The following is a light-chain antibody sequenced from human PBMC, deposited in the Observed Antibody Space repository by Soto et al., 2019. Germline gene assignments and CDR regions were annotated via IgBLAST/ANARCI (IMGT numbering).Light chain of an antibody. CDR3: LQYKSYWT. V-gene: IGKV1-5*03. Sequence: DIQMTQSPSTLSASVGDRVSITCRASQSISRQLAWYQQKPGKAPNLLIYHAPNLETGVPSRFTGSVSGTEFTLTISSLQPDDLATYYCLQYKSYWTFGQGTNVEVK. CDR1: QSISRQ. CDR2: HAP. J-gene: IGKJ1*01.